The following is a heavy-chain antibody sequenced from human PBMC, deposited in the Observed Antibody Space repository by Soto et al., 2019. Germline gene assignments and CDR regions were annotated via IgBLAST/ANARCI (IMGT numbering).Heavy chain of an antibody. CDR1: GFTFSSYA. V-gene: IGHV3-30-3*01. Sequence: PGGSLRLSCAASGFTFSSYAMHWVRQAPGKGLEWVAVISYDGSNKYYADSVKGRFTISRDNSKNTLYLQMNSLRAEDTAVYYCARDFALMVYAIRGFDYWGQGTLVTVSS. CDR3: ARDFALMVYAIRGFDY. J-gene: IGHJ4*02. CDR2: ISYDGSNK. D-gene: IGHD2-8*01.